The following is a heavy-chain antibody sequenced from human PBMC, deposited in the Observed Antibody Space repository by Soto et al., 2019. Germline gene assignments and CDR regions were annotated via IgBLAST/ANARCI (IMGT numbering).Heavy chain of an antibody. CDR2: IKSKTDGGTT. CDR3: NTDFGFRVGSGSYHYQNIDY. J-gene: IGHJ4*02. V-gene: IGHV3-15*01. D-gene: IGHD3-10*01. Sequence: PGGSLRLSCAASGFTFSNAWMSWVRQSPGKGLEWVGRIKSKTDGGTTDYAAPVKGRFTISRDDSKNTLYLQMNRLKTEETDVYYCNTDFGFRVGSGSYHYQNIDYWGQGTVVTVSS. CDR1: GFTFSNAW.